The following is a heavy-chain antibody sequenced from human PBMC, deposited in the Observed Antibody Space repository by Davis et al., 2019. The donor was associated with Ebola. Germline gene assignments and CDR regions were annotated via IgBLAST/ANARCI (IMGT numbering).Heavy chain of an antibody. V-gene: IGHV4-4*02. CDR3: ARAVESEGTYPDFWSGYPNYYYSMDV. CDR1: GGSISSTSW. J-gene: IGHJ6*03. D-gene: IGHD3-3*01. CDR2: IYHSGST. Sequence: SETLSLTCAVSGGSISSTSWWSWVRQPPGKGLEWIGEIYHSGSTNYNPSLKSRVTISVDKSKNQFSLKVNSVTAADTAVYYCARAVESEGTYPDFWSGYPNYYYSMDVWGKGTTVTVSS.